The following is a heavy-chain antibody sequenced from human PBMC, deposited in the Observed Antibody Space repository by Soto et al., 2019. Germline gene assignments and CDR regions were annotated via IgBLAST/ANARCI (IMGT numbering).Heavy chain of an antibody. Sequence: KGLKWVSAISGSGGSTYYAAAVKGRFTISRDNAKNTLYLQMNSLRAEDTAVFFFQAEDGIRAVRSVSAFLLNRSSDL. CDR2: ISGSGGST. CDR3: QAEDGIRAVRSVSAFLLNRSSDL. J-gene: IGHJ2*01. V-gene: IGHV3-23*01. D-gene: IGHD2-2*01.